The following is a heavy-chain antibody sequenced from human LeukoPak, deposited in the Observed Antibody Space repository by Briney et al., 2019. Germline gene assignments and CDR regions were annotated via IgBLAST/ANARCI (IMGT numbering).Heavy chain of an antibody. V-gene: IGHV4-39*07. CDR2: IYYSGST. D-gene: IGHD4-17*01. CDR3: ATTPKNYYYYYMDV. J-gene: IGHJ6*03. Sequence: SETLSLTCTVSGGSISSSSYYWGWIRQPPGKGLEWIGSIYYSGSTYYNPSLKSRVTISVDTSKNQFSLKLGSVTAADTAVYYCATTPKNYYYYYMDVWGKGTTVTVSS. CDR1: GGSISSSSYY.